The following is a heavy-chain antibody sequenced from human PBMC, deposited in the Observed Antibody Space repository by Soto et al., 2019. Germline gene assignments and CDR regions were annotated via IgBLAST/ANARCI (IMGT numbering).Heavy chain of an antibody. CDR3: ARERLNTGWYGFDH. Sequence: GASVKVSCKTSGYTFSNYDFSWVRQAPGQGLEWMGWVSNKNGVTNYAEKFRDRVTMTTDTSTNTIYMELRSLRSDDTAVYFCARERLNTGWYGFDHWGQGTQVTVS. CDR1: GYTFSNYD. CDR2: VSNKNGVT. V-gene: IGHV1-18*04. D-gene: IGHD2-8*02. J-gene: IGHJ4*02.